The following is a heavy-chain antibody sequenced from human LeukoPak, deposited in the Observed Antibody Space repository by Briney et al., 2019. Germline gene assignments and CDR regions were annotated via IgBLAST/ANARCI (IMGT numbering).Heavy chain of an antibody. D-gene: IGHD4/OR15-4a*01. Sequence: GGSLRLSCAASGFTLSSYAMSWVREAPGKGLEWVSAISGSGGSTYYADSVKGRFTISRDNSKNTLYLQMNSLRAEDTAVYYCAKGNSGALYYFDYWGQGTLVTVSS. CDR2: ISGSGGST. V-gene: IGHV3-23*01. CDR1: GFTLSSYA. J-gene: IGHJ4*02. CDR3: AKGNSGALYYFDY.